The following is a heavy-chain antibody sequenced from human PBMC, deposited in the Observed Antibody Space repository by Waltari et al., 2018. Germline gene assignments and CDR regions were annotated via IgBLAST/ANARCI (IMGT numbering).Heavy chain of an antibody. CDR3: AKDLYSSGYFDY. Sequence: EVQLLESGGGLVQPGGSLRLSCAASGFTFSSYAMSWVRQAPGKGLEWVSVIYSGGSTYYADSVKGRFTISRDNSKNTLYLQMNSLRAEDTAVYYCAKDLYSSGYFDYWGQGTLVTVSS. CDR2: IYSGGST. D-gene: IGHD6-19*01. CDR1: GFTFSSYA. V-gene: IGHV3-23*03. J-gene: IGHJ4*02.